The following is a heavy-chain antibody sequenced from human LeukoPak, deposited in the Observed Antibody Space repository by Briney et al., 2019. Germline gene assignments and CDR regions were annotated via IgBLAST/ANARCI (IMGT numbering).Heavy chain of an antibody. CDR2: IYYSGST. Sequence: PSETLSLTCTVSGGSISSYYWSWIRQPPGKGLEWIGYIYYSGSTNYNPSLKSRVTISVDTSKNQFSLKLSSVTAADTAVYYCAIIVGAKYAFDIWGQGTMVTVSS. V-gene: IGHV4-59*01. CDR3: AIIVGAKYAFDI. D-gene: IGHD1-26*01. J-gene: IGHJ3*02. CDR1: GGSISSYY.